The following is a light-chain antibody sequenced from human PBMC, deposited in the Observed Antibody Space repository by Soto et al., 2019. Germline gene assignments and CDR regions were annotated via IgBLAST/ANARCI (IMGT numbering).Light chain of an antibody. CDR1: QNIRNY. V-gene: IGKV1-39*01. J-gene: IGKJ2*03. Sequence: DIQMTQPPSSLSASVGDRVTITCRASQNIRNYLNWYQQTPGKAPKLLIYAAYSLQSGVPSRFSGRGCGTHFTLTISSVQPEDFTTYCCQQSSSTPYSFGPGNKLEIK. CDR3: QQSSSTPYS. CDR2: AAY.